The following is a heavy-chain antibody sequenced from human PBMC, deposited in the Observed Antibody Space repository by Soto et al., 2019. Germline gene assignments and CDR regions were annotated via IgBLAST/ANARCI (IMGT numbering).Heavy chain of an antibody. V-gene: IGHV1-18*01. CDR1: GYTFTSYG. CDR2: ISDYNGNT. D-gene: IGHD3-3*01. CDR3: ARRGLYNDFWSGYLDL. Sequence: QVQLVQSGAEVKKPGASVKVSCKASGYTFTSYGISWVRQAPGQGLEWMGWISDYNGNTNYAQKFQGRVTMTKDTSTSTAYMELKSLRSDDTAVYYCARRGLYNDFWSGYLDLWGRGTLLTVSS. J-gene: IGHJ2*01.